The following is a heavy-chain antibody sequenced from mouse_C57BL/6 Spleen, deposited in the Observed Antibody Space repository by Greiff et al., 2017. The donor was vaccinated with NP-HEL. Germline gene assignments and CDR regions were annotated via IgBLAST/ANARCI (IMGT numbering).Heavy chain of an antibody. CDR2: INPSTGGT. CDR1: GYSFTGYY. J-gene: IGHJ4*01. V-gene: IGHV1-43*01. Sequence: EVQLQESGPELVKPGASVKISCKASGYSFTGYYMHWVKQSSEKSLEWIGEINPSTGGTSYNQKFKGKATLTVDKSSSTAYMQLKSLTSEDSAVYYCARWGSAMDYWGQGTSVTVSS. CDR3: ARWGSAMDY.